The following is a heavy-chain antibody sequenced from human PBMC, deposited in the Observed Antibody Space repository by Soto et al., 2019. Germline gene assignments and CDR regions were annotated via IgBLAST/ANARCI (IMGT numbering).Heavy chain of an antibody. CDR1: GYTFTSYY. J-gene: IGHJ6*03. CDR2: INPSGGST. CDR3: AMPLCSTSCYNYYYYMDV. Sequence: ASVKVSCKASGYTFTSYYMHWVRQAPGQGLEWMGIINPSGGSTSYAQKFQGRVTMTRDTSTSTVYMELSSLRSEDTAVYYCAMPLCSTSCYNYYYYMDVWGKGTTVTVSS. D-gene: IGHD2-2*02. V-gene: IGHV1-46*03.